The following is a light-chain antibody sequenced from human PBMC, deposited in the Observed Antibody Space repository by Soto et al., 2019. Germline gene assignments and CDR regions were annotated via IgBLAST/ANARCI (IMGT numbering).Light chain of an antibody. V-gene: IGKV1-5*01. CDR2: DAS. CDR3: QQYNSYPLT. Sequence: SQRTQSPSTLSSSIGDRVTITCRASQSISSWLAWYQQKPGKAPKLLIYDASSLESGVPSRFSGSGSGTEFTLTISSLQPDDFATYYCQQYNSYPLTFGGGTKVDIK. CDR1: QSISSW. J-gene: IGKJ4*01.